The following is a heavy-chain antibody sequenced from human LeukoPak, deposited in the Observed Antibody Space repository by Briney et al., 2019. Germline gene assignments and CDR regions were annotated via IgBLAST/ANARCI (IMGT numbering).Heavy chain of an antibody. Sequence: PSETLSLTCTVSGYSISSGYYWSWIRQPPGKGLEWIGYIYYSGSTNYNPSLKSRVTISVDTSKNQFSLKLSSVTAADTAVYYCAGGFYGDYEIDFDYWGQGTLVTVSS. CDR3: AGGFYGDYEIDFDY. V-gene: IGHV4-61*01. CDR2: IYYSGST. J-gene: IGHJ4*02. CDR1: GYSISSGYY. D-gene: IGHD4-17*01.